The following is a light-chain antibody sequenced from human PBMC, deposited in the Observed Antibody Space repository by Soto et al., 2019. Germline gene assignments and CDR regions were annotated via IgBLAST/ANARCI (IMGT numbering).Light chain of an antibody. Sequence: QSALTQPASVSGSPGQSITISCTGTGSDVGRYNYVSWFQQHPGKAPKLMIYDVTDRPSGVSNRFSGSNSGNTASLTISGLQAEDEADYYCTSYASGGSPWVFGGGTKVTVL. J-gene: IGLJ3*02. CDR3: TSYASGGSPWV. V-gene: IGLV2-14*01. CDR1: GSDVGRYNY. CDR2: DVT.